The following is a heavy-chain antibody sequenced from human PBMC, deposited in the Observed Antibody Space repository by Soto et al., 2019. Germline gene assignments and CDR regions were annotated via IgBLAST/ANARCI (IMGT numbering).Heavy chain of an antibody. CDR2: ISYDGSDK. Sequence: VQLVASGGGVVQPRRSLRLSCAASGLTFSTYAMHWVRQAPGKGLEWVAAISYDGSDKYHADSVKGRFTISRDNSRNTLDLQMNSLRAEDTAEYYCAPGGSCSGGSCYSRRYFAYGGQGTLGTVTS. CDR1: GLTFSTYA. D-gene: IGHD2-15*01. J-gene: IGHJ4*02. CDR3: APGGSCSGGSCYSRRYFAY. V-gene: IGHV3-30-3*01.